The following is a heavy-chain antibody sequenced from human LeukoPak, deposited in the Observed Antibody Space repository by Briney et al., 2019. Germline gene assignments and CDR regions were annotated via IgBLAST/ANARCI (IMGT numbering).Heavy chain of an antibody. CDR1: GFSFSSTL. V-gene: IGHV3-23*01. J-gene: IGHJ4*02. Sequence: PGGSLRLSCAASGFSFSSTLLTWVRQAPGKGLEWVSSISETGRTTSYTDSVKGRFTISRDKSKSTLHLQMNRLRAEDTALYYCAKDHDNTDFYYYFDSWGQGTLVTVSS. D-gene: IGHD3-10*01. CDR3: AKDHDNTDFYYYFDS. CDR2: ISETGRTT.